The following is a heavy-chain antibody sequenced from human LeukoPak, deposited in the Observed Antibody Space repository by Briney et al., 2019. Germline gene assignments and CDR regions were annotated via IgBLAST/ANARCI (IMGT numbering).Heavy chain of an antibody. CDR1: GGSFSGYY. V-gene: IGHV4-34*01. CDR3: ARVGYCSGGSCPGAFDI. Sequence: SETLSLTCAVYGGSFSGYYWSWIRQPPGKGLEWIGEINHSGSTNYNPSLKSRVTISADTSKNQFSLKLSSVTAADTAVYYCARVGYCSGGSCPGAFDIWGQGTMVTVSS. CDR2: INHSGST. J-gene: IGHJ3*02. D-gene: IGHD2-15*01.